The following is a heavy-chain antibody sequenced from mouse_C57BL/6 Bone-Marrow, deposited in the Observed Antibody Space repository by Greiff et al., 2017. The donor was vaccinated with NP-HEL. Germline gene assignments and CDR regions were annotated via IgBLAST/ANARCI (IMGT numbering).Heavy chain of an antibody. CDR2: IYPRDGST. D-gene: IGHD4-1*01. V-gene: IGHV1-85*01. J-gene: IGHJ2*01. CDR1: GYAFSSYW. Sequence: QVQLQQSGAELVKPGASVKISCKASGYAFSSYWMNWVKQRPGKGLEWIGWIYPRDGSTKYNEKFKGKATLTVDTSSSTAYMELHSLTSEDSAVYFCAITALFDYWGQGTTLTVSS. CDR3: AITALFDY.